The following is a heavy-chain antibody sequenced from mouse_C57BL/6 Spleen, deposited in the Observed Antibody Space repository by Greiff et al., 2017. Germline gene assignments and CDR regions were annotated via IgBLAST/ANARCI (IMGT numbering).Heavy chain of an antibody. CDR3: TRDRTRLVVDY. V-gene: IGHV5-9-1*02. CDR1: GFTFSSYA. D-gene: IGHD2-10*02. CDR2: ISSGGDYI. Sequence: EVQLLQSGEGLVKPGGSLKLSCAASGFTFSSYAMSWVRQTPEKRLEWVGYISSGGDYIYYADNVKGRFTISRDNARNTLYLQMSSLKSEDTAMYYCTRDRTRLVVDYWGQGTTLTVSS. J-gene: IGHJ2*01.